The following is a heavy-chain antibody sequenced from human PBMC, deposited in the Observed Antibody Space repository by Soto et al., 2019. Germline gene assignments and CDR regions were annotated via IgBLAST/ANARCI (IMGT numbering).Heavy chain of an antibody. CDR3: ARAQWDYDVLTGRLWGAFNI. CDR2: IYHAGST. D-gene: IGHD3-9*01. J-gene: IGHJ3*02. CDR1: GGSISSGGYS. Sequence: QLQLQESGSGLVKPSQTLSLTCAVSGGSISSGGYSWSWIRQPPGKGLEWIGNIYHAGSTYYNPSLKGRVTISVDKSRNQFSLKVTSVTAADTAIYYCARAQWDYDVLTGRLWGAFNIWGQGTMVTVSS. V-gene: IGHV4-30-2*01.